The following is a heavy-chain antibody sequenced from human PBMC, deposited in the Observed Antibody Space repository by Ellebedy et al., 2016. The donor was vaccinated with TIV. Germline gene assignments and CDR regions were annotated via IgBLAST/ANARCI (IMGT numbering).Heavy chain of an antibody. CDR2: VFRSGSS. D-gene: IGHD1-26*01. CDR1: GGSLSSGGYF. J-gene: IGHJ4*02. V-gene: IGHV4-39*01. CDR3: ARRGGVGADQDFDY. Sequence: SETLSLTXSVSGGSLSSGGYFWAWVRQPPGKGLEWIGNVFRSGSSFYNPSLRSRVSISIDTSKNQFSLRMTSVTAADSAVYYCARRGGVGADQDFDYWGQGTLVTVSS.